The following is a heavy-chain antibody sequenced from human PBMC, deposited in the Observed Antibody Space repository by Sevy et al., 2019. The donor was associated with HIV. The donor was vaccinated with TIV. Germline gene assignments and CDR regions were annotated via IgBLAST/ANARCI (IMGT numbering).Heavy chain of an antibody. CDR2: IIPIFGTA. CDR1: GGTFSSYA. D-gene: IGHD2-15*01. J-gene: IGHJ3*02. V-gene: IGHV1-69*06. Sequence: ASVKVSCKASGGTFSSYAISWVRQAPGQELEWIGGIIPIFGTANYAQKFQGRVTITADKSTSTAYMELSSLRSEDTAVYYCARDPDYYCSGGSCYIRGHAFDIWGQGTMVTVSS. CDR3: ARDPDYYCSGGSCYIRGHAFDI.